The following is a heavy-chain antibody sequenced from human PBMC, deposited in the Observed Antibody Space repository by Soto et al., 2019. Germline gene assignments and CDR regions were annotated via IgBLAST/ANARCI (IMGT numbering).Heavy chain of an antibody. Sequence: PGGSLRLSCAASGFTFSSYAMHWVRQAPGKGLEWVAVISYDGSNKYYADSVKGRFTISRDNSKNTLYLQMNSLRAEDTAVYYCARDGVERATIDAFDIWGQGTMVTVSS. CDR3: ARDGVERATIDAFDI. J-gene: IGHJ3*02. CDR2: ISYDGSNK. CDR1: GFTFSSYA. V-gene: IGHV3-30-3*01. D-gene: IGHD5-12*01.